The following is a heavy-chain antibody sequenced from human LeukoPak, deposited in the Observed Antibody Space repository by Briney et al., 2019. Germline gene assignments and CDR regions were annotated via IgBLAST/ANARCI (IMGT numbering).Heavy chain of an antibody. CDR3: AGGGVVPAAKRLYYFDY. CDR2: IYYSGST. D-gene: IGHD2-2*01. CDR1: GGSISSGGYY. Sequence: SQTLSLTCTVSGGSISSGGYYWSWIRQHPGKGLEWIGYIYYSGSTYYNPSLKSRVTISVDTSKNQFSLKLSSVTAADTAVYYCAGGGVVPAAKRLYYFDYWGQGTLVTVSS. J-gene: IGHJ4*02. V-gene: IGHV4-31*03.